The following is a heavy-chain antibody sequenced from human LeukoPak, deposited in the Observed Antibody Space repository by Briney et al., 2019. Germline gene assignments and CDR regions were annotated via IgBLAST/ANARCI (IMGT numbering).Heavy chain of an antibody. CDR3: ARRIAGMDYGDYLDY. Sequence: PSETLSLTCTVSGGSISSYYWSWTRQPPGKGLEWIGYIYYSGSTNYNPSLKSRVTISVDTSKNQFSLKLSSVTAADTAVYYCARRIAGMDYGDYLDYWGQGTLVTVSS. CDR1: GGSISSYY. V-gene: IGHV4-59*08. CDR2: IYYSGST. J-gene: IGHJ4*02. D-gene: IGHD4-17*01.